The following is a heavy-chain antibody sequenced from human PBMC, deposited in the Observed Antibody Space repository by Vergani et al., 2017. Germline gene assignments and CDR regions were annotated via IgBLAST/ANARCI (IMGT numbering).Heavy chain of an antibody. CDR2: IYYSGST. CDR3: ARDDYGEGWFDP. Sequence: QVQLQESGPGLVKPSETLSLTCTVSGGSISSYYWSWIRQPPGKGLEWIGYIYYSGSTNYNPSLKSRVTISVDTSKNQFSLQLNSVTPEDTAVYYCARDDYGEGWFDPWGQGTLVTVSS. CDR1: GGSISSYY. D-gene: IGHD4-17*01. V-gene: IGHV4-59*12. J-gene: IGHJ5*02.